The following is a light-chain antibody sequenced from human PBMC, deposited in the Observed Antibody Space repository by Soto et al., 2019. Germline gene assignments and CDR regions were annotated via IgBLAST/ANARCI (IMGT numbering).Light chain of an antibody. CDR3: CSSAGTYTPV. Sequence: QSVLTQPRSVSGSPGQSVTISCAGSSTDIGGYNYVSWYQQYPGKAPKLMIYDVAKRPSGVPDRFSGSKSGNTASLTISGLQAEDEADYHCCSSAGTYTPVFGGGTKLTVL. CDR2: DVA. CDR1: STDIGGYNY. V-gene: IGLV2-11*01. J-gene: IGLJ3*02.